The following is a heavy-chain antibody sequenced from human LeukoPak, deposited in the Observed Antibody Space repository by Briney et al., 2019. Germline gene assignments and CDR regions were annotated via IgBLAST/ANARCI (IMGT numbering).Heavy chain of an antibody. Sequence: ASVKVSCKASGYTFTSYGISWARQAPGQGLEWMGWISAYNGNTNYAQKLQGRVTMTTDTSTSTAYMELRSLRSDDTAVYYCARAPDHTIFGVVIDYWGQGTLVTVSS. V-gene: IGHV1-18*01. CDR3: ARAPDHTIFGVVIDY. D-gene: IGHD3-3*01. CDR1: GYTFTSYG. J-gene: IGHJ4*02. CDR2: ISAYNGNT.